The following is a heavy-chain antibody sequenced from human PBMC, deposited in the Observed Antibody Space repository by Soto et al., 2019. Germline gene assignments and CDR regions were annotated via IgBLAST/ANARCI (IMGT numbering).Heavy chain of an antibody. V-gene: IGHV3-30*03. Sequence: LRLSCAASGFTLSSSGMHWVRQAPGKGLEWVAVISFDGSDKYYADSVKGRFTISRDGSMNMVYLQLNSLRGDDTAVYYCATEPYSQSWYGTYGMDVWGQGNPVTVSS. CDR2: ISFDGSDK. J-gene: IGHJ6*02. CDR3: ATEPYSQSWYGTYGMDV. D-gene: IGHD6-13*01. CDR1: GFTLSSSG.